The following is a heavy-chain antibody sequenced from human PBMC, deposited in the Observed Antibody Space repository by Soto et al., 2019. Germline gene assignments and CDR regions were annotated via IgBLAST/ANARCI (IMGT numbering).Heavy chain of an antibody. D-gene: IGHD3-3*01. CDR1: GYTFTSYG. J-gene: IGHJ5*02. CDR2: ISAYNGNT. V-gene: IGHV1-18*04. Sequence: GASVKVFCKASGYTFTSYGISWVRQAPGQGLEWMGWISAYNGNTNYAQRLQGRVTMTTDTSTSTAYMELRSLRSDDTAVYYCARAPRKSDYDFWKWNIPGGHNWFDPWGQGTLVTVSS. CDR3: ARAPRKSDYDFWKWNIPGGHNWFDP.